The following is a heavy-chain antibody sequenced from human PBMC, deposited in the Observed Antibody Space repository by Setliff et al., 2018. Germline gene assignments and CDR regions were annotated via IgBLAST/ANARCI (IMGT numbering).Heavy chain of an antibody. Sequence: SETLSLTCSVSGGSISSGNYYWAWTRQPAGKGLEWIASIYSSGSTHYNPSLKSRVTISLDTSRKQFSLKLTSVTAADTAVYYCVRDAGDGYGVDAYAGGGFDIWGQGTMVTVSS. CDR3: VRDAGDGYGVDAYAGGGFDI. V-gene: IGHV4-39*07. J-gene: IGHJ3*02. CDR1: GGSISSGNYY. CDR2: IYSSGST. D-gene: IGHD4-17*01.